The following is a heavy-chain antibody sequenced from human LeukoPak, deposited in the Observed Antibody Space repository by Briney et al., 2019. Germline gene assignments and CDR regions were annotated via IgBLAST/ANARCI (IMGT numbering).Heavy chain of an antibody. CDR1: GFTFSSYA. CDR2: ISGSGGST. Sequence: GGSLRLSCAASGFTFSSYAMSWVRQAPGKGLEWVSAISGSGGSTYYADSVKGRFTISRDNSKNTLYLQMNSLRAEDTAVYYCAKVGDCSGGSCYSFLADYWGQGTLATVSS. J-gene: IGHJ4*02. CDR3: AKVGDCSGGSCYSFLADY. V-gene: IGHV3-23*01. D-gene: IGHD2-15*01.